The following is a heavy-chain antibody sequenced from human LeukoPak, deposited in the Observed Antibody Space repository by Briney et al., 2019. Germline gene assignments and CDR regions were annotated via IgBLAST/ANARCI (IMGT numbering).Heavy chain of an antibody. Sequence: SETLSLTCTVSGGSISGYYWSWIRQPPGKGLEWIGEINHSGSTNYNPSLKSRVTISVDTSKNQFSLKLSSVTAADTAVYYCARHRDYYGSGSYYNPLSYFDYWGRGTLVTVSS. CDR1: GGSISGYY. V-gene: IGHV4-34*01. D-gene: IGHD3-10*01. CDR2: INHSGST. CDR3: ARHRDYYGSGSYYNPLSYFDY. J-gene: IGHJ4*02.